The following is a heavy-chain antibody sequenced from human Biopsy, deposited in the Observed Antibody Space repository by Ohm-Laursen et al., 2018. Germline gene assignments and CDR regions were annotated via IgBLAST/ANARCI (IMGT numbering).Heavy chain of an antibody. J-gene: IGHJ5*02. Sequence: PSQTLSLTCHVSGGSISSGGSYWSWIRQRPGKGLEWIGYIFNSANTYYNPSLKNLITISGDTSKNQFSLKLNSVTAADTAVYYCARGDYFDSNGYFWFDPWGQGTLVTVSS. CDR1: GGSISSGGSY. V-gene: IGHV4-31*01. CDR2: IFNSANT. D-gene: IGHD3-22*01. CDR3: ARGDYFDSNGYFWFDP.